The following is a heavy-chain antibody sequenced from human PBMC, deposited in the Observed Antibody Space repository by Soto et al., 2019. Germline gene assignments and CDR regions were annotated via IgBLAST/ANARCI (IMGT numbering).Heavy chain of an antibody. Sequence: QVQLQESGPGLVKPSETLSLTCTVSGGSISGYYWSWIRQPPGKGLEWIGYIYYSGSTNYSPSLKSRVTISVDPPKNQFSLRRSSVTAADTAVYYCARDSGYGDPFDYWGQGTLVTVSS. CDR3: ARDSGYGDPFDY. V-gene: IGHV4-59*01. CDR2: IYYSGST. D-gene: IGHD4-17*01. J-gene: IGHJ4*02. CDR1: GGSISGYY.